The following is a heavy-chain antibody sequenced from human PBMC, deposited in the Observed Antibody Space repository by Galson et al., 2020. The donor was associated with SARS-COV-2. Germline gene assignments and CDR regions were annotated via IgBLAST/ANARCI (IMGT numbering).Heavy chain of an antibody. Sequence: SETLSLTCGVSGDSISGDYWWTWVRPPPGKGLEWVGEVSHTGTTGSTQSLKRRVTMSVDKSKNQFSLNLTSVTAADTAIYYCARATAAYRHPYFYYYMDVWGKGTTVTVSS. J-gene: IGHJ6*03. CDR3: ARATAAYRHPYFYYYMDV. CDR1: GDSISGDYW. D-gene: IGHD2-2*01. V-gene: IGHV4-4*02. CDR2: VSHTGTT.